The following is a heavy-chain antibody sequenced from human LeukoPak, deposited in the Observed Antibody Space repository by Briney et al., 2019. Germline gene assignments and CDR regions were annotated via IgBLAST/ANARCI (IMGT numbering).Heavy chain of an antibody. Sequence: GGSLRLSCAASGFTFSSHWMHWVRHATGKGLVWVSFINNDGGVTSYADSVKGRFTISRDNAKNTLYLQMNSLRAEDTAMYYCARGGQGAVDYWGPGALVTVSS. CDR2: INNDGGVT. D-gene: IGHD3-16*01. CDR3: ARGGQGAVDY. J-gene: IGHJ4*02. V-gene: IGHV3-74*01. CDR1: GFTFSSHW.